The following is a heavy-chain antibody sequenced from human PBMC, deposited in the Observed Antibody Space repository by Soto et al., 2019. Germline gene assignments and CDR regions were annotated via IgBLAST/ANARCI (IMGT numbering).Heavy chain of an antibody. V-gene: IGHV3-33*01. D-gene: IGHD4-4*01. CDR3: ARDRYPNYPPDAFDI. CDR1: GFTLSSNG. CDR2: IWYDGSDK. J-gene: IGHJ3*02. Sequence: QVQLVESGGGVVQPGKSLRLSCAASGFTLSSNGMHWVRQAPGKGLEWVGFIWYDGSDKYYADYVKGRFTISRDNSKNTLYMQMNSLRAEDTAVYYCARDRYPNYPPDAFDIWGKGTLVTVSS.